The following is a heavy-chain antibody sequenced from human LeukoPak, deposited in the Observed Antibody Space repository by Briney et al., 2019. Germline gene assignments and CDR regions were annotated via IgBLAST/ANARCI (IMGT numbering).Heavy chain of an antibody. CDR3: AREPSAVAGDDAFDI. D-gene: IGHD6-19*01. Sequence: PGRSLRLSCAASGFTFSSYAMHWVRQAPGKGLEWVAVISYDGSNKYYADSVKGRFTISRDNSKNTLYLQMNSLRAEDTAVYYCAREPSAVAGDDAFDIWGQGTMVTVSS. J-gene: IGHJ3*02. V-gene: IGHV3-30-3*01. CDR2: ISYDGSNK. CDR1: GFTFSSYA.